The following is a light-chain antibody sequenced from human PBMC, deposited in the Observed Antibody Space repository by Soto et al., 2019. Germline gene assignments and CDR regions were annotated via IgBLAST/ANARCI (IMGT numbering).Light chain of an antibody. V-gene: IGKV1-5*01. CDR3: QQYNSHGT. J-gene: IGKJ1*01. CDR1: QSISSW. CDR2: DAA. Sequence: IQMTHSPSTLSASVGDRVTITCRASQSISSWLALYQLQPGKAPHLLIFDAAGLESGVPSRFSGSASGTESPLTISSLPPDDFATYYCQQYNSHGTFGQGTKVDIK.